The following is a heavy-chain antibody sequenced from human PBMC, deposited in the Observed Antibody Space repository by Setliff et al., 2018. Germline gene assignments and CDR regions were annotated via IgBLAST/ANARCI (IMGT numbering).Heavy chain of an antibody. D-gene: IGHD3-10*01. CDR1: GFAFDNFA. J-gene: IGHJ1*01. CDR2: LTPNGAYT. CDR3: AERLDVSGSHYSTLYH. Sequence: PGGSLRLSCAASGFAFDNFAMNWVRQAPGKGLEWVAALTPNGAYTYYADSVRGRFTIFRDNPRNTLYLQMNSLSAEDTAVYYCAERLDVSGSHYSTLYHWGPGTLVTVSS. V-gene: IGHV3-23*01.